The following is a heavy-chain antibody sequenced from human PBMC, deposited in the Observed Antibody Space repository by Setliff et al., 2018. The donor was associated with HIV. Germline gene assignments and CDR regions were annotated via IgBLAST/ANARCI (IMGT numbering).Heavy chain of an antibody. V-gene: IGHV1-3*03. CDR3: ARVRIGGILMFDY. CDR2: INAGNGNT. Sequence: ASVKVSCKASGYTFTNYAMHWVRQAPGQRLEWMGWINAGNGNTKYSQEFQGRVTITRDTSASTAYMELSSLTSEDMAVYYCARVRIGGILMFDYWGQGTLVTVSS. J-gene: IGHJ4*02. D-gene: IGHD2-15*01. CDR1: GYTFTNYA.